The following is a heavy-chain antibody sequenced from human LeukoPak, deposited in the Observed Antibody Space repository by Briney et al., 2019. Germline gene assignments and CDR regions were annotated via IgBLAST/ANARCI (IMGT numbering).Heavy chain of an antibody. J-gene: IGHJ3*02. Sequence: SETLSLTCTVSGGSISSYYWNWIRQPPGKGLEWIGYIYYSGSTNYNPSLKSRVTISVDTSKNQFSLKLSSVTAADTAVYYCARHRSSSWFAAFDIWGQGTMVTVSS. CDR1: GGSISSYY. CDR3: ARHRSSSWFAAFDI. D-gene: IGHD6-13*01. V-gene: IGHV4-59*08. CDR2: IYYSGST.